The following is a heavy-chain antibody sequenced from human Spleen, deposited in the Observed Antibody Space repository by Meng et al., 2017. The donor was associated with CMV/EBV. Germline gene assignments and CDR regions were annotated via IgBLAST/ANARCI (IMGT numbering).Heavy chain of an antibody. CDR1: GGTFSSYA. CDR2: ISAYNGNT. CDR3: ARDASIAVAYFDY. J-gene: IGHJ4*02. V-gene: IGHV1-18*01. Sequence: QVQLVQAGAEVKKPGSSVKVSCKASGGTFSSYAISWVRQAPGQGLEWMGWISAYNGNTNYAQKLQGRVTMTTDTSTSTAYMELRSLRSEDTAVYYCARDASIAVAYFDYWGQGTLVTVSS. D-gene: IGHD6-19*01.